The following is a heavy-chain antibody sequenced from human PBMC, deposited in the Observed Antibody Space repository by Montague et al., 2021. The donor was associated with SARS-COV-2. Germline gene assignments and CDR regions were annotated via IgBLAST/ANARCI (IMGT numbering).Heavy chain of an antibody. Sequence: SQTLSLTCSVSGDSITCGDCYWTWIRQPPGKGLEWIGYIHDSGTTYCTPSLKSRLTISRDTSKNEFSLDLSSVTAADTAVYYCASFTMVRGAPGYGMDVWGQGTTVTVSS. J-gene: IGHJ6*02. CDR2: IHDSGTT. V-gene: IGHV4-31*03. CDR1: GDSITCGDCY. CDR3: ASFTMVRGAPGYGMDV. D-gene: IGHD3-10*01.